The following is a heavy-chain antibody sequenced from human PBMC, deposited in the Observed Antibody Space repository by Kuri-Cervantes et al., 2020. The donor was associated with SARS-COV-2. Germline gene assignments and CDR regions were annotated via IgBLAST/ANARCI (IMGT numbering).Heavy chain of an antibody. D-gene: IGHD1/OR15-1a*01. CDR1: GYTFTGYY. J-gene: IGHJ6*02. CDR2: INPSSGGT. V-gene: IGHV1-2*02. Sequence: ASVKVSCKASGYTFTGYYMHWVRQAPGQGLEWMGWINPSSGGTNYAQKFQGRVTMTRDTSISTAYMELSRLRSDDTAVYYCARGTNINYYGMDVWGQGTTVTVSS. CDR3: ARGTNINYYGMDV.